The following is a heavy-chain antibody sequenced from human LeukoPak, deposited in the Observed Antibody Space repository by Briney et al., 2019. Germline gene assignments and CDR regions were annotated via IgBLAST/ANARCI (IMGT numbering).Heavy chain of an antibody. V-gene: IGHV3-33*06. Sequence: GGSLRLSCAASGFTFSSYGMHWVRQAPGKWLEWVAVIWYDGSNKYYADSVKGRFTISRDNSKNTLYLQMNSLRAEDTAVYYCAKGGTIGYCSGGSCFIAPLGYWCQGTLVTVSS. CDR1: GFTFSSYG. CDR2: IWYDGSNK. J-gene: IGHJ4*02. D-gene: IGHD2-15*01. CDR3: AKGGTIGYCSGGSCFIAPLGY.